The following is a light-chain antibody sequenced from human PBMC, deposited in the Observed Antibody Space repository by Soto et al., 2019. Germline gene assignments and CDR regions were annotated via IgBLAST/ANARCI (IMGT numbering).Light chain of an antibody. CDR3: NSFRVNRLYV. V-gene: IGLV2-14*01. Sequence: QSALTQAASVSGCPGQTITISCTGTSSDVGGYNAVSWYQRRPGKAPKLIIYEVTHRPAGISDRFSASKSGNTASLTISGLQAEDEGDYYCNSFRVNRLYVFGTGTKVTVL. CDR2: EVT. CDR1: SSDVGGYNA. J-gene: IGLJ1*01.